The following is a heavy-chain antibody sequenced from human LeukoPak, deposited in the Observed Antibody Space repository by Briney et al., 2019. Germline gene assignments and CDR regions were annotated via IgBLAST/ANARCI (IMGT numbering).Heavy chain of an antibody. CDR3: AKDRDGVLRFLEWTPPGDY. CDR1: GYTLTSYY. J-gene: IGHJ4*02. Sequence: GASVKVSCKASGYTLTSYYMHWVRQAPEQGLEWMGIINPSGGSTSYAQKFQGRVTMTRDTSTSTVYMELSSLRSEDTAVYYCAKDRDGVLRFLEWTPPGDYWGQGTLVTVSS. CDR2: INPSGGST. V-gene: IGHV1-46*01. D-gene: IGHD3-3*01.